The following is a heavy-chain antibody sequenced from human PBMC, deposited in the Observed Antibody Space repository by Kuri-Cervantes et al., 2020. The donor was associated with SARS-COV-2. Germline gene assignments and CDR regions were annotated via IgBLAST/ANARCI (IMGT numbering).Heavy chain of an antibody. CDR2: INSDGSST. D-gene: IGHD2-15*01. Sequence: GESLKISCAASGFTFSSYWMHWVRQAPGKGLVWVSRINSDGSSTSYADSVKGRFTISRDNAKNTLYLQMNSLRAEDTAVYYCAGDCSGGSCHFDYWGQGTLVTVSS. J-gene: IGHJ4*02. V-gene: IGHV3-74*01. CDR3: AGDCSGGSCHFDY. CDR1: GFTFSSYW.